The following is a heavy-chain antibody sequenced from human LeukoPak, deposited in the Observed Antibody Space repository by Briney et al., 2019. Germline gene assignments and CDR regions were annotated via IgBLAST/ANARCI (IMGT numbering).Heavy chain of an antibody. CDR1: GYTFTSYA. CDR2: MNPSNGNT. D-gene: IGHD5-24*01. J-gene: IGHJ4*02. CDR3: ARGSSEEMATIAD. V-gene: IGHV1-8*01. Sequence: ASVKVSCKASGYTFTSYAINWVRQATGQGLEWTGWMNPSNGNTGFAQKFQGRLTMTRDTSISTAYMELRGLTSDDTAVYFCARGSSEEMATIADWGQGTLVTVSS.